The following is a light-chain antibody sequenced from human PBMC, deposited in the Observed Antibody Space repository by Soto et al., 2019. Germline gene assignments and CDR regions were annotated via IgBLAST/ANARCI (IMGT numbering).Light chain of an antibody. Sequence: IVLTQSPASLSASAGDRVTITCRSSQGISSSLAWYQQKPGKAPKLLIYAASSLESGVPSRFSGSGSGTEFTLTISSLQPDDFATYYCQQYNSYSLAFGQGTKVDIK. V-gene: IGKV1-5*03. CDR3: QQYNSYSLA. CDR2: AAS. CDR1: QGISSS. J-gene: IGKJ1*01.